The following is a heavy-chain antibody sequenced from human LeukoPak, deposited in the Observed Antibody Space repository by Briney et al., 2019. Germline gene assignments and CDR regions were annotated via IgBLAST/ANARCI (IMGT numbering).Heavy chain of an antibody. Sequence: GGSLRPSCAASGFTFSDYYMSWIRQGPGKGLEWVSYISSSGSTIYYADSVKGRFTISRDNAKNSLYLQMNSLRAEDTAVYYCARDQTYGDYWYFDLWGRGTLVTVSS. V-gene: IGHV3-11*04. J-gene: IGHJ2*01. D-gene: IGHD4-17*01. CDR3: ARDQTYGDYWYFDL. CDR1: GFTFSDYY. CDR2: ISSSGSTI.